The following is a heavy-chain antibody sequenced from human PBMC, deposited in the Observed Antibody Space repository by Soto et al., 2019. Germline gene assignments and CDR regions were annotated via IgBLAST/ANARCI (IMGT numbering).Heavy chain of an antibody. CDR2: ISSSGSTI. CDR1: GFTFSDYY. J-gene: IGHJ6*03. CDR3: ARDPRDCSGGSCLYYYYMDV. V-gene: IGHV3-11*01. D-gene: IGHD2-15*01. Sequence: QVQLVESGGGLVKPGGSLRLSCAASGFTFSDYYMSWIRQAPGKGLEWVSYISSSGSTIYYADSVKGRFTISRDNAKNSLYLQMNSLRAEDTAVYYCARDPRDCSGGSCLYYYYMDVWGKGTTVTVSS.